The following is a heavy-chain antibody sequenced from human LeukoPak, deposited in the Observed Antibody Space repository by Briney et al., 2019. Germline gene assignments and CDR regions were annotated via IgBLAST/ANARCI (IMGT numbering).Heavy chain of an antibody. J-gene: IGHJ4*02. Sequence: GGSLRLSCAASGFTFSSYSMNWVRQAPGKGLEWVSSISSSSSYIYYADSVKGRFTISRGNAKNSLYLQMNSLRAEDTAVYYCARDWRLWGHVVFDYWGQGTLVTVSS. CDR3: ARDWRLWGHVVFDY. D-gene: IGHD6-25*01. V-gene: IGHV3-21*01. CDR2: ISSSSSYI. CDR1: GFTFSSYS.